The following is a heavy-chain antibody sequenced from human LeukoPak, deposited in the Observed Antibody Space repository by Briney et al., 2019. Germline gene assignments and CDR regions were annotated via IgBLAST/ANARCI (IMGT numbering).Heavy chain of an antibody. CDR3: ARLDSSGWWPYDY. CDR1: GGSFSGYY. V-gene: IGHV4-34*01. D-gene: IGHD6-19*01. J-gene: IGHJ4*02. Sequence: PSETLSLTCAVYGGSFSGYYWSWIRQPPGKGLEWIGEINHSGSTNYNPSLKSRVTISVDTSKNQFSLKLSSVTAADTAVYYCARLDSSGWWPYDYWGQGTLVTVSS. CDR2: INHSGST.